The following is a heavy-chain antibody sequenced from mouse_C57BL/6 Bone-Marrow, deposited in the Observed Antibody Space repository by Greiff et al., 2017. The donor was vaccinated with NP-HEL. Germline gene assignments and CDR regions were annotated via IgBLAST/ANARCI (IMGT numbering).Heavy chain of an antibody. J-gene: IGHJ1*03. CDR3: AGITTVVAPYWYFDV. D-gene: IGHD1-1*01. CDR2: IYPRDGST. CDR1: GYTFTDHT. V-gene: IGHV1-78*01. Sequence: VKLVESDAELVKPGASVKISCKVSGYTFTDHTIHWMKQRPEQGLEWIGYIYPRDGSTKYNEKFKGKATLTADKSSSTAYMQLNSLTSEDSAVYFCAGITTVVAPYWYFDVWGTGTTVTVSS.